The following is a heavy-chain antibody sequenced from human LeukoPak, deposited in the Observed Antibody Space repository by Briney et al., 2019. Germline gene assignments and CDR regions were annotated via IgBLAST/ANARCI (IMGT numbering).Heavy chain of an antibody. CDR1: GGSFSGYY. CDR3: ARGLRPKYSSSWNDYWYFDL. J-gene: IGHJ2*01. D-gene: IGHD6-13*01. V-gene: IGHV4-34*01. Sequence: SETLSLTCAVYGGSFSGYYWSWIRQPPGKGLEWIGEINHSGSTNYNPSLKSRVTISVDTSKNQFSLKLSSVTAADTAVYYFARGLRPKYSSSWNDYWYFDLWGRGTLVTVSS. CDR2: INHSGST.